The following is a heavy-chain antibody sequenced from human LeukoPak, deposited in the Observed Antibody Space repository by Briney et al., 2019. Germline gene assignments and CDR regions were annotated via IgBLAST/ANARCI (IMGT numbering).Heavy chain of an antibody. CDR2: ISPYDGDT. D-gene: IGHD2-21*02. CDR3: ARDYCTRGGDCYKEDLFDP. V-gene: IGHV1-18*01. CDR1: GYTFAIYG. J-gene: IGHJ5*02. Sequence: ASVKVSCKASGYTFAIYGISWVRQAPGQGLEWMAWISPYDGDTNYTQNFEGRVTMTTETSTSTAYMELRSLRSDDTAIYYCARDYCTRGGDCYKEDLFDPWGQGTLVTVSS.